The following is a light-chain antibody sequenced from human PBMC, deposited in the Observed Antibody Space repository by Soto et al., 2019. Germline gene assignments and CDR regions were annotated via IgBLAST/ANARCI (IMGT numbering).Light chain of an antibody. Sequence: QSALTQPAPVSGSPGQSITISCTGTSSDVGSYNYVSWYQQHPGKAPKLMIYEVSDRPSGISSRFSGSKSGNTASLTISGLQTEDEADYYCSSYTSSSTLFGTGTKLTVL. CDR1: SSDVGSYNY. J-gene: IGLJ1*01. CDR2: EVS. CDR3: SSYTSSSTL. V-gene: IGLV2-14*01.